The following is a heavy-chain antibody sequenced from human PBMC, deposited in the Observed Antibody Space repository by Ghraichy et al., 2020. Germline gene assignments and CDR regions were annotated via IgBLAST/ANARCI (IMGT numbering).Heavy chain of an antibody. V-gene: IGHV4-59*01. D-gene: IGHD3-22*01. CDR3: ARGVGYYDSSGYPLPRRFDP. CDR2: IYYSGST. J-gene: IGHJ5*02. CDR1: GGSISSYY. Sequence: SETLSLTCTVSGGSISSYYWSWIRQPPGKGLEWIGYIYYSGSTNYNPSLKSRVTISVDTSKNQFSLKLSSVTAADTAVYYCARGVGYYDSSGYPLPRRFDPWGQGTLVTVSS.